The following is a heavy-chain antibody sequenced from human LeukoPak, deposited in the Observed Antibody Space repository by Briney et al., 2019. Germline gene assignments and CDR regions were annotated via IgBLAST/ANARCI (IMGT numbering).Heavy chain of an antibody. CDR2: IYSGGST. D-gene: IGHD3-9*01. V-gene: IGHV3-66*02. CDR3: ASLPVSRYFAYY. Sequence: SGGSLRLSCAASGFTVSSNYMSWVRQAPGKGLEWVSVIYSGGSTYDADSVKGRFTISRENSKNTLYLQMNSLRAEDTAVYYCASLPVSRYFAYYWGQGTLVTVSS. J-gene: IGHJ4*02. CDR1: GFTVSSNY.